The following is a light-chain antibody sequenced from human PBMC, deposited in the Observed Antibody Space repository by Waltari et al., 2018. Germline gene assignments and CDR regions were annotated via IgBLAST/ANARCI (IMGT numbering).Light chain of an antibody. Sequence: SALTQPASVSGSPGQSITTSSTGTSSDIGVYNHVSWYQQHPGKAPKLMIYDVTNRPSGVSDRFSGSKSDYTASLTISGLQAEDEADYYCSSYTTSISYVFGTGTRVTVL. CDR1: SSDIGVYNH. CDR3: SSYTTSISYV. V-gene: IGLV2-14*03. J-gene: IGLJ1*01. CDR2: DVT.